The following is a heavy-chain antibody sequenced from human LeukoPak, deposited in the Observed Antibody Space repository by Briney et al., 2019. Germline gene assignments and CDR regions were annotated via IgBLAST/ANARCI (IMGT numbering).Heavy chain of an antibody. CDR1: GGSISSYY. CDR2: IYTSGST. V-gene: IGHV4-4*07. CDR3: ARATGYDSSGYYYYYYMDV. Sequence: KPSETLSLTCTVSGGSISSYYWSWIRQPAGKGLEWTGRIYTSGSTNYNPSLKSRVTMSVDTSKNQFSLKLSSVTAADTAVYYCARATGYDSSGYYYYYYMDVWGKGTTVTISS. D-gene: IGHD3-22*01. J-gene: IGHJ6*03.